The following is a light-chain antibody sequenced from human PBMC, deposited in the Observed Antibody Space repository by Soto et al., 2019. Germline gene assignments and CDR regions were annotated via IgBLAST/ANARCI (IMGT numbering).Light chain of an antibody. J-gene: IGKJ4*01. V-gene: IGKV1-12*01. CDR1: QGIGSR. CDR3: QETYSSLT. CDR2: TAS. Sequence: DIQMTQSPSSVSASVGDRVTITCRASQGIGSRLAWYQQKPGKAPKLLIYTASTLQSGVPSRFSGSGSGTDFTLTISSLQPEDFATYFCQETYSSLTFGGGTKV.